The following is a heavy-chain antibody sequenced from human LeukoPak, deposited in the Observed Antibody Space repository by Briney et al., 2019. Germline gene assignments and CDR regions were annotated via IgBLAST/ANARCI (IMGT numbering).Heavy chain of an antibody. J-gene: IGHJ4*02. CDR3: AKEHAVVRERGLYYFDP. CDR2: ISRSGGST. Sequence: GGTLSLSCAASGVTFSGYSMSWVRQAPGKGLEWVWAISRSGGSTYYPDPVRGRITISRDTTKNTPYLQLTGLRAEHAAIYCCAKEHAVVRERGLYYFDPWGQGTLVTVSS. V-gene: IGHV3-23*01. CDR1: GVTFSGYS. D-gene: IGHD1-1*01.